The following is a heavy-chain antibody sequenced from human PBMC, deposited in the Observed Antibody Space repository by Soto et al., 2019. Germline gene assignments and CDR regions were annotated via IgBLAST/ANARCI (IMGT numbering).Heavy chain of an antibody. D-gene: IGHD5-18*01. Sequence: GSLRLSCAASGFIFNNYAMTWVRQAPGKGLEWVSTVTASGGGTFYANSVKGRFTISRDNSRNTLHLQMSGLRVEDTALYYCAKALVPALTAKFGYWGQGTLVTVSS. J-gene: IGHJ4*02. CDR1: GFIFNNYA. V-gene: IGHV3-23*01. CDR3: AKALVPALTAKFGY. CDR2: VTASGGGT.